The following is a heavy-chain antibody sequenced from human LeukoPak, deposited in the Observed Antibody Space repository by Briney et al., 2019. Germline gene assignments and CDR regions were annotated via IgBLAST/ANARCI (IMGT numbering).Heavy chain of an antibody. CDR2: IYHSGSP. D-gene: IGHD4-17*01. CDR1: GYSITSGYY. J-gene: IGHJ4*02. V-gene: IGHV4-38-2*02. CDR3: ARDSTRTTVAISLYYFDY. Sequence: SETLSLTCTVSGYSITSGYYWGWIRQSPGKGLEWIGNIYHSGSPFYNPSLKSRVTVSVDTSKNQFSLKLSSVTAADTAVYYCARDSTRTTVAISLYYFDYWGQGTLVTVSS.